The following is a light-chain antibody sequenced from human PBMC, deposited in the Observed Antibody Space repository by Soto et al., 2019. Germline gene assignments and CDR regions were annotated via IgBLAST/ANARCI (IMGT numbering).Light chain of an antibody. J-gene: IGKJ1*01. V-gene: IGKV3-15*01. CDR1: QSVSSH. Sequence: EIVLRQSPATLSVSPGERATISCRARQSVSSHLTWYQQKPGQAPRILMYDASTRATGISARFSGSGSGTEFTLTISSLQSEDFAVYYCQQYHNWPITFGQGTKVDI. CDR3: QQYHNWPIT. CDR2: DAS.